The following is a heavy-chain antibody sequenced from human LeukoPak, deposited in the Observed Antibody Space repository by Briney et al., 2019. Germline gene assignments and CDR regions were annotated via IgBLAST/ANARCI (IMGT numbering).Heavy chain of an antibody. CDR3: TTDPFFGDYGDYFDY. J-gene: IGHJ4*02. CDR2: IESKTDGGTT. Sequence: PGGSLRLSCAASGFTFTYAWMSWVRQSPGKGLEWVGRIESKTDGGTTDYPAPVKGRFTISRDDSKKTLYLQMHSLQTEDTAVYYCTTDPFFGDYGDYFDYWGQGTLVTVSS. CDR1: GFTFTYAW. V-gene: IGHV3-15*04. D-gene: IGHD4-17*01.